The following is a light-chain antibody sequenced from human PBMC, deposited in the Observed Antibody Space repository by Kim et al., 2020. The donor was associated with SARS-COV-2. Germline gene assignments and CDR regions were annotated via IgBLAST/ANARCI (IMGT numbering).Light chain of an antibody. CDR2: GRN. Sequence: GHTVRITCQGDSLRNYDASWYQQKPRQAPVVVIYGRNDRPSGIPDRFSGSNSGNTASLTITGAQAEDEANYYCNSRDSSGNHLVFGGGTQLTVL. V-gene: IGLV3-19*01. CDR1: SLRNYD. J-gene: IGLJ3*02. CDR3: NSRDSSGNHLV.